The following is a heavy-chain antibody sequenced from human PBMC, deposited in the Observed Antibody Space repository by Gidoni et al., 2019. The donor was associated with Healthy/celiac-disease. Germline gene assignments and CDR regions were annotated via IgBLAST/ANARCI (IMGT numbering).Heavy chain of an antibody. CDR1: GFTFSSYS. CDR3: ARDRLVAVAAATQGYYYYGMDV. CDR2: ISSSSSYI. D-gene: IGHD6-19*01. Sequence: EVQLVESGGGLVKPGGSLRLSCAASGFTFSSYSMNWVRQAPGKGLEWVSSISSSSSYIYYADSVKGRFTISRDNAKNSLYLQMNSLRAEDTAVYYCARDRLVAVAAATQGYYYYGMDVWGQGTTVTVSS. V-gene: IGHV3-21*01. J-gene: IGHJ6*02.